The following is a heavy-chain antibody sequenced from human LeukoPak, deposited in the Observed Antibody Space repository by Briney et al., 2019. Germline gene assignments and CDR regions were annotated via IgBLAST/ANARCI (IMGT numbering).Heavy chain of an antibody. CDR2: ISSSSSYI. Sequence: GRSLRLSCAASGFTFSSYSMNWVRQAPGKGLEWVASISSSSSYIYYVDSVKGRFTISRDNAKNSLFLLMDSLRAEDTAVYYCARDYGSGSYIFDYWGQGTLVTVSS. D-gene: IGHD3-10*01. CDR3: ARDYGSGSYIFDY. V-gene: IGHV3-21*01. CDR1: GFTFSSYS. J-gene: IGHJ4*02.